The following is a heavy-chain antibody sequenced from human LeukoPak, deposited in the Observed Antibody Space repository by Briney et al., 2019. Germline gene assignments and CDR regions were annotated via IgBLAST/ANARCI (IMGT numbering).Heavy chain of an antibody. CDR2: MEYDGSNK. Sequence: GGSLRLSCAASGFTFSAYGMHWVRQAPGKGLEWVSFMEYDGSNKYYADSVKGRFTISRDNAKNSLYLQMNSLRAEDTAVYYCARDFHRRLYDSSGYYPYWGQGTLVTVSS. CDR1: GFTFSAYG. CDR3: ARDFHRRLYDSSGYYPY. J-gene: IGHJ4*02. D-gene: IGHD3-22*01. V-gene: IGHV3-30*12.